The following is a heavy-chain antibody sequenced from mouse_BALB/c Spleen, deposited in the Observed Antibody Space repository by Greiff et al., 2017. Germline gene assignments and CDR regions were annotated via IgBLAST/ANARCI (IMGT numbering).Heavy chain of an antibody. Sequence: EVKLVESGVGLVKPGGSLKLSCAASGFTFSDYYMYWVRQTPEKRLEWVATISDGGSYTYYPDSVKGRFTISGDNAKNNRYLQMSSLKSEDTAMYYCVRERYYAMDYGGQGTSVTVAS. CDR1: GFTFSDYY. CDR2: ISDGGSYT. V-gene: IGHV5-4*02. CDR3: VRERYYAMDY. J-gene: IGHJ4*01.